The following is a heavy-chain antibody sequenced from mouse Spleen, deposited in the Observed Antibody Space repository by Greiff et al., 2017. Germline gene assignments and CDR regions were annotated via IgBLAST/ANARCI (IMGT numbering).Heavy chain of an antibody. CDR2: INPSNGGT. CDR3: ARSRDFRYRY. CDR1: GYTFTSYY. D-gene: IGHD2-14*01. V-gene: IGHV1S81*02. J-gene: IGHJ2*01. Sequence: QVQLQQPGAELVKPGASVKLSCKASGYTFTSYYMYWVKQRPGQGLEWIGGINPSNGGTNFNEKFKSKATLTVDKSSGTAYMQLSSLTSEDSAVYYCARSRDFRYRYWGQSTPPPGSS.